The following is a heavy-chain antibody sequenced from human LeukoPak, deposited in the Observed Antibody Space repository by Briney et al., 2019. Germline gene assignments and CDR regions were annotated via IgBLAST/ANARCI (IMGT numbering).Heavy chain of an antibody. J-gene: IGHJ6*04. D-gene: IGHD3-10*02. CDR1: GFTFSSYE. CDR2: ISSSGSTI. Sequence: WGSLRLSCAASGFTFSSYEMNWVRQAPGKGLEWVSYISSSGSTIYYADSVKGRFTISRDNAKNSLCLQMNSLRAEDTAVYYCAELGITMIGGVWGKGTTVTISS. CDR3: AELGITMIGGV. V-gene: IGHV3-48*03.